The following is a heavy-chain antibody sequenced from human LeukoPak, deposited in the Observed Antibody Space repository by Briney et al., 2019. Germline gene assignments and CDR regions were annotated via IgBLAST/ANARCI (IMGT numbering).Heavy chain of an antibody. CDR2: IYSGGST. Sequence: PGGSLRLSCAASGFTVSSNYMSWVRQAPGKGLEWVSVIYSGGSTYYADSVKGRFTISRDNSKNTLYLQMNSLRAEDTAVYYCARGQTRTYSSGWAIDYWGQGTLVTVSS. CDR3: ARGQTRTYSSGWAIDY. J-gene: IGHJ4*02. CDR1: GFTVSSNY. D-gene: IGHD6-19*01. V-gene: IGHV3-66*01.